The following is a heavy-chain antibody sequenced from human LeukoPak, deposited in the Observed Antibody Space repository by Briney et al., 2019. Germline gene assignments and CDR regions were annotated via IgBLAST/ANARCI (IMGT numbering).Heavy chain of an antibody. J-gene: IGHJ4*02. D-gene: IGHD3-22*01. Sequence: SETLSLTCGVYNGSFNGYYWTWIRQPPGKGLEWIGEIHRSGNTNYHPSLRSRVTISVDTSKNHVYLTLNSVAAADTAIYYCARHDNYYVSSGPFDSWGQGTLVTVSS. CDR2: IHRSGNT. CDR1: NGSFNGYY. CDR3: ARHDNYYVSSGPFDS. V-gene: IGHV4-34*01.